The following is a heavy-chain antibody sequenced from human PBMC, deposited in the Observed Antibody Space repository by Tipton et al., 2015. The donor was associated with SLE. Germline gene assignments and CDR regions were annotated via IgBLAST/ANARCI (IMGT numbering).Heavy chain of an antibody. CDR2: IYYSGST. D-gene: IGHD3-22*01. V-gene: IGHV4-39*01. CDR1: GGSISSSSYY. J-gene: IGHJ4*02. CDR3: ARRDYYNYSGFDY. Sequence: LRLSCTVSGGSISSSSYYWGWIRQPPGKGLEWIGSIYYSGSTYYNPSLKSRVTISVDTSKNQFSLKLSSVTAADTAVYYCARRDYYNYSGFDYWGQGTLVTVSS.